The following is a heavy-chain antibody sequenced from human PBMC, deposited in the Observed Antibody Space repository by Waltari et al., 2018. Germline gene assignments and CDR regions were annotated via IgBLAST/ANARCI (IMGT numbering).Heavy chain of an antibody. J-gene: IGHJ4*02. CDR1: GFTFGSYW. CDR3: ARDGHGTVDFDL. V-gene: IGHV3-74*01. CDR2: VTIDGSST. Sequence: EVQLVESGGGLVQPGGSLRLSCAASGFTFGSYWMHWVRQAPEKGLVGVSRVTIDGSSTTYADSVKGRFTISRDNARNTLYLQMNSLRAEDTAVYYCARDGHGTVDFDLWGQGTVVTVSS.